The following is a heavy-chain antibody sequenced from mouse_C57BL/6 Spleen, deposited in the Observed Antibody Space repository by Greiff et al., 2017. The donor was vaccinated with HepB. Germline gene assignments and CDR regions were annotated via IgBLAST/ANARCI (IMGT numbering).Heavy chain of an antibody. CDR3: AKPALGYYTLWYAMDY. J-gene: IGHJ4*01. Sequence: VKVVESGPGLVAPSQSLSITCTVSGFSLTSYGVSWVRQPPGKGLEWLGVIWGDGSTNYHSALISRLSISKDNSKSQVFLKLNSLQTDDTATYYCAKPALGYYTLWYAMDYWGQGTSVTVSS. D-gene: IGHD2-3*01. CDR1: GFSLTSYG. V-gene: IGHV2-3*01. CDR2: IWGDGST.